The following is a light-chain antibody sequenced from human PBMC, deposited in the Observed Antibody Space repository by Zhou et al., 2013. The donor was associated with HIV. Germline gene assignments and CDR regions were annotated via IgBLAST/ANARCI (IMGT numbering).Light chain of an antibody. V-gene: IGKV3-15*01. J-gene: IGKJ4*01. CDR2: GAS. CDR1: QSVSSN. CDR3: QQYNKWPLT. Sequence: EIVMTQSPATLSVSPGDRAALSCRASQSVSSNLAWYQQKPGQAPRLLIYGASTRSTGIPARFSGSGSGTEFTLTISSFQSEDFAVYSCQQYNKWPLTFGGGTKVEIK.